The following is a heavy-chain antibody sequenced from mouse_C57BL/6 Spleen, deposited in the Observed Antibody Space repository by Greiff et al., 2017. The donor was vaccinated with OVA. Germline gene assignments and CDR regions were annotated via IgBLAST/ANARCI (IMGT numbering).Heavy chain of an antibody. Sequence: EVQLQQSGPELVKPGASVKISCKASGYSFTDYNMNWVKQSNGKSLEWIGVINPNYGTTSYNQKFKGKATLTVDQSSSTAYMQLNSLTSEDSAVYYGARRDYGSSFYAMDYWGQGTSVTVSS. CDR1: GYSFTDYN. D-gene: IGHD1-1*01. CDR3: ARRDYGSSFYAMDY. J-gene: IGHJ4*01. CDR2: INPNYGTT. V-gene: IGHV1-39*01.